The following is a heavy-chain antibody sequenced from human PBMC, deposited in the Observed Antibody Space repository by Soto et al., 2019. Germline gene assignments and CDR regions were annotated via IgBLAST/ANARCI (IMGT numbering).Heavy chain of an antibody. J-gene: IGHJ6*02. D-gene: IGHD2-15*01. CDR1: GFNFNSYT. CDR2: ISSSGYI. CDR3: ARDCSGGSCYPGMDV. Sequence: GGSLRLSCAASGFNFNSYTINWVRQAPGKRLEWLSSISSSGYIFSTDSVGGRFTISRDNAKNSVYLQINSLRAEDTAVYFCARDCSGGSCYPGMDVWGQGTTVTVSS. V-gene: IGHV3-21*01.